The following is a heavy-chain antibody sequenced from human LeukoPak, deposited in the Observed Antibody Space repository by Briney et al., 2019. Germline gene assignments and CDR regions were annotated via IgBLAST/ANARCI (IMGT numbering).Heavy chain of an antibody. Sequence: GGSLRLSCAASGFTVCSNYMSWVRQAPGKGLEWVSVIYSGGSTYYADSVKGRFTISRDNSKNTLFLQMNSLRAEDTAVYYCARDADTTRGDYWGQGTLITVSS. CDR1: GFTVCSNY. J-gene: IGHJ4*02. D-gene: IGHD5-18*01. V-gene: IGHV3-53*01. CDR2: IYSGGST. CDR3: ARDADTTRGDY.